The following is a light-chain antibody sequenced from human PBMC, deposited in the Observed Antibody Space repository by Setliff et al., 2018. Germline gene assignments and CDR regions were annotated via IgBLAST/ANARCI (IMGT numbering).Light chain of an antibody. CDR3: TAYTSGTTYA. J-gene: IGLJ1*01. V-gene: IGLV2-14*03. CDR1: SRDVGSYDL. Sequence: QSVLTQPASVSGSPGQSITISCTGTSRDVGSYDLVSWYQQHPGKAPKLIIYGVSNRPSGVSSRFSGSKSGNTASLTISGLQTEDEADYYCTAYTSGTTYAFGTGTKV. CDR2: GVS.